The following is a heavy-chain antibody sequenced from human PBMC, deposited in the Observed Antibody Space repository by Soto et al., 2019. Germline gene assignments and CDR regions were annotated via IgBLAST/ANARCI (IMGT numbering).Heavy chain of an antibody. D-gene: IGHD6-19*01. CDR1: GYTFTGYY. Sequence: ASVKVSCKASGYTFTGYYMHWVRQAPGQGLEWMGWINTNSGGTNYAQKLQGWVTMTRDTSISTAYMELSRLRSDDTAVYYCAATVGVGSGWYFGYWGQGTLVTVSS. CDR2: INTNSGGT. CDR3: AATVGVGSGWYFGY. V-gene: IGHV1-2*04. J-gene: IGHJ4*02.